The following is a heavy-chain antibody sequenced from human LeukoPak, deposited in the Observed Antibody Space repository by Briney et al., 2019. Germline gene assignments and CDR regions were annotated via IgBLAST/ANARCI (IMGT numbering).Heavy chain of an antibody. Sequence: SETLSLTCTVSGYSISSGYYWSWIRPPPGKGLEWIGEINHSGSSNYNPSLKSRVTISVDTSKNQFSLKLSSVTAADTAVYYCARASGYDYVWGSYRRKYYFDYWGQGTLVTVSS. D-gene: IGHD3-16*02. CDR3: ARASGYDYVWGSYRRKYYFDY. V-gene: IGHV4-38-2*02. CDR2: INHSGSS. CDR1: GYSISSGYY. J-gene: IGHJ4*02.